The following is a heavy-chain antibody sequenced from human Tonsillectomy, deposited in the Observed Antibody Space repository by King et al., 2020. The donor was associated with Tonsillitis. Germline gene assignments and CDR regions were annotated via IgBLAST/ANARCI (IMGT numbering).Heavy chain of an antibody. V-gene: IGHV5-51*03. D-gene: IGHD3-22*01. CDR3: ARLDDSSGYYLDAFDI. J-gene: IGHJ3*02. Sequence: QLVESGAEVKKPVESLKISCKGSGYSFTSYWIGWVRQMPGKGLEWMGIIYPGYSDTRSSPSFQCQVTIPADKSISTAYLQWNSLKASDTAMYYCARLDDSSGYYLDAFDIWGQGTMVTVSS. CDR2: IYPGYSDT. CDR1: GYSFTSYW.